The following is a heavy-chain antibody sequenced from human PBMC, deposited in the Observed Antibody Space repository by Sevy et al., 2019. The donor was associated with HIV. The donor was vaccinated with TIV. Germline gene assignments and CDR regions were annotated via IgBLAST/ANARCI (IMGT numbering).Heavy chain of an antibody. Sequence: GGSLRLSCAASGFTFSSYGMHWVRQAPGKGLEWVAFIWYDGSDKYYADSVKGRFAISRDNSKNTLYLQMNTLRIEDTALYYGASDILTGSDYWGQGTLVTVSS. CDR3: ASDILTGSDY. J-gene: IGHJ4*02. V-gene: IGHV3-30*02. D-gene: IGHD3-9*01. CDR2: IWYDGSDK. CDR1: GFTFSSYG.